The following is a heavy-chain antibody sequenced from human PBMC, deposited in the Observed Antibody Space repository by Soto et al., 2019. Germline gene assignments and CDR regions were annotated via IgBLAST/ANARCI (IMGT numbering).Heavy chain of an antibody. CDR2: ITSSSDYT. Sequence: QVQLVESGGGLVKPGGSLRLSCAASGFTFSDYYMSWIRQAPGKGLEWVSSITSSSDYTNYADSVKGRFTISRDNAKNSLYLQMNSLTAEDTAVYYCARGHHQIDRSAYYRVGYWGQGTLVTVSS. CDR3: ARGHHQIDRSAYYRVGY. V-gene: IGHV3-11*05. D-gene: IGHD3-22*01. J-gene: IGHJ4*02. CDR1: GFTFSDYY.